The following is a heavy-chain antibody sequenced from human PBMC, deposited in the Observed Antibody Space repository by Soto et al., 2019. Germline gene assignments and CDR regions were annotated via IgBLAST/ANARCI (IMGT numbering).Heavy chain of an antibody. V-gene: IGHV4-59*08. CDR1: GGSISSYY. CDR3: ARRYGYYFDY. J-gene: IGHJ4*02. CDR2: IYYRGRT. D-gene: IGHD4-17*01. Sequence: SETLSLTCTVSGGSISSYYWSWIRQPPGKGLEWIGYIYYRGRTNYNPSHKSQVTISEDTSKNQLYLKLSSVTAADTAVYYCARRYGYYFDYWGQGTLVTVS.